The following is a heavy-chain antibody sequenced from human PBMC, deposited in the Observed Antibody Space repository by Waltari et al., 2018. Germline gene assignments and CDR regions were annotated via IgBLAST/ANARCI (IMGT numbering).Heavy chain of an antibody. CDR1: GSTFSKYE. J-gene: IGHJ4*02. D-gene: IGHD1-26*01. V-gene: IGHV3-48*03. CDR2: IDKTGSRT. CDR3: ARGIVGATG. Sequence: EVLLVESGGDLVQPGATLRLNCDTPGSTFSKYELNWIRQAPGRGLEWIAYIDKTGSRTFYSDSVRGRFTISRDDAKSSVYLQMTNLRVDDSALYYCARGIVGATGWGQGTLVTVSS.